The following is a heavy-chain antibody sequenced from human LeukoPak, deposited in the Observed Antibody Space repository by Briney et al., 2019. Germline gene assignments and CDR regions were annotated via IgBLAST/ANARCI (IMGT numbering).Heavy chain of an antibody. CDR1: GFTFSSYW. D-gene: IGHD2-2*01. J-gene: IGHJ4*02. CDR2: IKQDGSEK. Sequence: PGGSLRLSCAASGFTFSSYWMSWVRQAPGKGLEWVANIKQDGSEKYYVDSVKGRFTISRDNAKNSLYLQMNSLRAEDTAVYYCARGTIDIVVVPAAIDYWGQGTLVTVSS. V-gene: IGHV3-7*04. CDR3: ARGTIDIVVVPAAIDY.